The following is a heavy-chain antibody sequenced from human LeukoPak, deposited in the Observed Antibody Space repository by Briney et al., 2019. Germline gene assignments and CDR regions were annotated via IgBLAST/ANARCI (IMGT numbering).Heavy chain of an antibody. V-gene: IGHV4-61*02. J-gene: IGHJ4*02. CDR1: GGSITSSYY. CDR3: ARGSGSTDDY. CDR2: IYTSGST. Sequence: SKTLSLTCTVSGGSITSSYYWSWIRQPAGKGLEWIGRIYTSGSTDCSPSLKGRVTISVDTSKNQFSLELSSVTAADTAVYYCARGSGSTDDYWGQGTLVTVSS. D-gene: IGHD1-26*01.